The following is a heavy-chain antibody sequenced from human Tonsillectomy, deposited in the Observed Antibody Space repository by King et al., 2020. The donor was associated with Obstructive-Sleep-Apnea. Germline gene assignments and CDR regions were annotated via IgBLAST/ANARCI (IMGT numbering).Heavy chain of an antibody. V-gene: IGHV3-74*01. CDR1: GFDFSNFW. D-gene: IGHD3-10*01. J-gene: IGHJ4*02. CDR2: INIDGSKT. CDR3: TRGGAFPSGTYVFDS. Sequence: VQLVESGGGLFQPGGSLRLSCAASGFDFSNFWMHWVRQAPGKGLVWVARINIDGSKTDYADFGKGRLTVSRDDAKNTLYLQMDSLRAEDTAVYYCTRGGAFPSGTYVFDSWGQGTLVTVSS.